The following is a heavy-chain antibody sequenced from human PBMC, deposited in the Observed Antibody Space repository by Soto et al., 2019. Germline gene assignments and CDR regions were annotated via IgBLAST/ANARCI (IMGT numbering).Heavy chain of an antibody. D-gene: IGHD3-16*01. J-gene: IGHJ3*02. CDR3: LKEMLQTDNFDM. Sequence: EVQLVEYGGGLVQSGRSLRLSCAASGFIFDDYAMHWVRQAPGKGLEWVSAISWNSGKIEYADSVRGRFIISRDNAKNSLYLQMNSLRPEDTAMYYCLKEMLQTDNFDMWGQGTMVTISS. V-gene: IGHV3-9*01. CDR2: ISWNSGKI. CDR1: GFIFDDYA.